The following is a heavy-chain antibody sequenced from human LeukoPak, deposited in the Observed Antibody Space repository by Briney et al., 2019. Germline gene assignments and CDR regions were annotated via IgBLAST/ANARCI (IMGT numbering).Heavy chain of an antibody. CDR3: ARGSSSWYPKFDP. CDR1: VVSLSGVSNC. J-gene: IGHJ5*02. CDR2: IYDSGST. V-gene: IGHV4-61*01. Sequence: GTPCLSSALSVVSLSGVSNCAGSARHPAGGWRGWIGYIYDSGSTNYDPSLQSRVSLSVDPSKTQFSLKLNSVTAADTAVYYCARGSSSWYPKFDPWGQGTLVTVSS. D-gene: IGHD6-13*01.